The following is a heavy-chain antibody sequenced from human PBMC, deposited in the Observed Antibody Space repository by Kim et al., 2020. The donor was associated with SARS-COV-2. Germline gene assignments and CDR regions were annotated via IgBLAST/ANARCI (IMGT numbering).Heavy chain of an antibody. J-gene: IGHJ5*02. V-gene: IGHV3-48*03. D-gene: IGHD3-10*01. Sequence: DSVKGRFTISRDNAKNSLYLQMNSLRAEDTAVYYCARDRGYYGSGSYYNPWVQGTLVTVSS. CDR3: ARDRGYYGSGSYYNP.